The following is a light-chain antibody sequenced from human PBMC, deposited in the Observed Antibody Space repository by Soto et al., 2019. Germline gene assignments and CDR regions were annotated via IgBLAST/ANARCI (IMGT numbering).Light chain of an antibody. V-gene: IGKV3-11*01. CDR3: HQRSSWPFT. Sequence: EVVLTQSPATLSLSPGEGATLSCRASQSIGHYLAWYQQKPGQAPRLLIYATSNRATGIPARFSGSGSGTDFTLTISSLEPEDVAVYYCHQRSSWPFTFGPGTKVDIK. CDR2: ATS. CDR1: QSIGHY. J-gene: IGKJ3*01.